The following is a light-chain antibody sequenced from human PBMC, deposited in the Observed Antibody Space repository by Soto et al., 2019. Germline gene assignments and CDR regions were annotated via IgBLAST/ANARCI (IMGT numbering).Light chain of an antibody. V-gene: IGKV3-20*01. J-gene: IGKJ1*01. Sequence: EIVLTQSPGTLSLSPGDRATLSCRASETVTGKYLAWYQQKAGQAPRLLIFAASNRATGIPDRFSGSGSGTDFTLTSSRLEPEDFAVYYCQQYGSLSWTFGQGTRVEIK. CDR3: QQYGSLSWT. CDR2: AAS. CDR1: ETVTGKY.